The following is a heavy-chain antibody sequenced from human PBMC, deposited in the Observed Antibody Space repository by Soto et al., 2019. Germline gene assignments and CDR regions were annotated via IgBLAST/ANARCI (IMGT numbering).Heavy chain of an antibody. J-gene: IGHJ4*01. CDR2: IIPILGIA. Sequence: QVQLVQSGAEVKKPGSSVKVSCKASGGTFSSYTISWVRQAPGQGLEWMGRIIPILGIANYAQKFQGRVTMTADQSTSTATMEMSSLRSEDTAVYYCPRHAVARDYWGHGTLVTVSS. D-gene: IGHD6-19*01. V-gene: IGHV1-69*02. CDR1: GGTFSSYT. CDR3: PRHAVARDY.